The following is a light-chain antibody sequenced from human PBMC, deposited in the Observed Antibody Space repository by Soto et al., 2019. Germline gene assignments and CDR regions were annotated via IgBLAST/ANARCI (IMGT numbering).Light chain of an antibody. CDR3: MSFTSRTSWV. CDR2: EVS. Sequence: QSALTQPASVSGSPGQSITISCTGTSSDVGAYNYVSWYQQPPGKAPKLIISEVSNRPSGVSSRFTGSKSGNMASLTISGRQTEDEANYYCMSFTSRTSWVFGGGTKLTVL. CDR1: SSDVGAYNY. V-gene: IGLV2-14*01. J-gene: IGLJ3*02.